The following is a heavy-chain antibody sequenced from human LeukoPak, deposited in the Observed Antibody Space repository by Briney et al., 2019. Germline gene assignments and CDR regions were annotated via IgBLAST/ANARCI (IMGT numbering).Heavy chain of an antibody. CDR1: GYSFTSYG. D-gene: IGHD5-18*01. J-gene: IGHJ4*02. Sequence: AASVKVSCKASGYSFTSYGISWVRQAPGQGLEWMGWISPYNGNTNYVQKFQGRVIMTTDTPTSTAYMELGSLRSDDTAVYFCAVTRGYSFTFLDDWGQGTLVTVSS. CDR2: ISPYNGNT. CDR3: AVTRGYSFTFLDD. V-gene: IGHV1-18*01.